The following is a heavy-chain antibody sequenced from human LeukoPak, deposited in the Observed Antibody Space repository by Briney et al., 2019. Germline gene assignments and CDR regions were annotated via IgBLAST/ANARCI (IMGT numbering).Heavy chain of an antibody. D-gene: IGHD6-19*01. V-gene: IGHV3-74*01. J-gene: IGHJ4*02. Sequence: PGGSLRLSCAASGFTFSSYWMHWVRQAPGKGLVWGSRISSDGSSTSYADSVKGRFTISRDNAKDTLYLQMNSLRAEDTAVYYCARDAARGIAVVDYWGPGTLVTVFS. CDR3: ARDAARGIAVVDY. CDR2: ISSDGSST. CDR1: GFTFSSYW.